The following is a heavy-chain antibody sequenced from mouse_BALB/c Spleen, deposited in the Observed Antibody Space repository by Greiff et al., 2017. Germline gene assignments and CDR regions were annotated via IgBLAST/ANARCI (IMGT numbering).Heavy chain of an antibody. CDR1: VYTFTSYW. CDR2: INPSNGRT. V-gene: IGHV1S81*02. D-gene: IGHD2-1*01. CDR3: ARIGELPAY. Sequence: QVQLQQPGAELVKPGASVKLSCKASVYTFTSYWMHWVKQRPGQGLEWIGEINPSNGRTNYNEKFKSKATLTVDKSSSTAYMQLSSLTSEDSAVYYCARIGELPAYWGQGTLVTVSA. J-gene: IGHJ3*01.